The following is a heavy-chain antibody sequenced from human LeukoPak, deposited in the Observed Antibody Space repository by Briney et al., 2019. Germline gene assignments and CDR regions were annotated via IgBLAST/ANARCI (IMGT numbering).Heavy chain of an antibody. CDR3: SRGDDFSGDS. Sequence: TGGSLRLSCAASGFTLRTYWMSWVRQAPGKGLEWVANIHPDGIEKYHVDSVKGRFTIFRDNARNLLYLQMSSLRADDTAVYYCSRGDDFSGDSWGQGTLVTVSS. CDR1: GFTLRTYW. D-gene: IGHD2-21*02. CDR2: IHPDGIEK. J-gene: IGHJ5*01. V-gene: IGHV3-7*04.